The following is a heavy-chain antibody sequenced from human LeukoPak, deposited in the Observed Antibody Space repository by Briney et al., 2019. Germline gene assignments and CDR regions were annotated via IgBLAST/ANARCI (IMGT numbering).Heavy chain of an antibody. CDR1: GGTFSRYA. D-gene: IGHD3-22*01. Sequence: SVKVSCKASGGTFSRYAISWVRQAPGQGLEWMGGIIPIFGTANYAQKFQGRVTITADESTSTAYMELSSLRSEDTAVYYCARKYYYDSSAYYDPWGQGTLVTVSS. V-gene: IGHV1-69*01. J-gene: IGHJ5*02. CDR3: ARKYYYDSSAYYDP. CDR2: IIPIFGTA.